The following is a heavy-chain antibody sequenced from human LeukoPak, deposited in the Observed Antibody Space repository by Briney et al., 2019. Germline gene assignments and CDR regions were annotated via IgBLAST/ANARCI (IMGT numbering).Heavy chain of an antibody. D-gene: IGHD6-19*01. CDR2: IALDGSRK. V-gene: IGHV3-30*03. Sequence: GGSLRLSCAASGFTVSGTYMDWVRQAPGKGLEWVTVIALDGSRKIYADSVKGRFTISRDNSKNTVSLQMNSLGVEDTAVYYCARDQGDASGWFFDYWGQGARVIVSS. J-gene: IGHJ4*02. CDR1: GFTVSGTY. CDR3: ARDQGDASGWFFDY.